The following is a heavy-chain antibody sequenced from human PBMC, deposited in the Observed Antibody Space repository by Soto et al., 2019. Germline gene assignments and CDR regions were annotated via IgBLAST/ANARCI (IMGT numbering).Heavy chain of an antibody. CDR2: ISGSGSRT. CDR3: AKDNRRMIGYDY. Sequence: EVQLLESGGGLVQPGGSLRLTCAASGFTFSSYAMNWVRQAPGKGLEWVSIISGSGSRTYYAESVKGRFIISRDNSKNTLYLQLNSLRADDTAVYYCAKDNRRMIGYDYWGQGTLVTVSS. D-gene: IGHD3-22*01. J-gene: IGHJ4*02. V-gene: IGHV3-23*01. CDR1: GFTFSSYA.